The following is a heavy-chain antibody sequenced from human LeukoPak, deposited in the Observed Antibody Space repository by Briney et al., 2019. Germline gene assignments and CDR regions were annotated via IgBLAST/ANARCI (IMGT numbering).Heavy chain of an antibody. V-gene: IGHV3-48*03. D-gene: IGHD6-19*01. CDR2: ISSSGSTI. J-gene: IGHJ4*02. CDR3: AKGLGSIAVAGDFDY. CDR1: GFTFSSYE. Sequence: PGGSLRLSCAASGFTFSSYEMNWVRQAPGKGLEWVPYISSSGSTIYYADSVKGRFTISRDNAKNSLYLQMNSLRAEDTALYYCAKGLGSIAVAGDFDYWGQGTLVTVSS.